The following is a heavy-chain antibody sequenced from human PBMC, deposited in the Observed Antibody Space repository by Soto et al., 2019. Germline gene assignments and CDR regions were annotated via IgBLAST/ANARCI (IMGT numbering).Heavy chain of an antibody. Sequence: SETLSLTCTVSGGSITTAGYSWSWIRQPPGKALEXIGXXYXPXXXYXXPPLKSRVTISLDRSKNQFSLKMTSVTAADTALYYCASRPFYYSGLDVWGQGTTVTVSS. CDR1: GGSITTAGYS. J-gene: IGHJ6*02. V-gene: IGHV4-30-2*01. CDR2: XYXPXXX. CDR3: ASRPFYYSGLDV.